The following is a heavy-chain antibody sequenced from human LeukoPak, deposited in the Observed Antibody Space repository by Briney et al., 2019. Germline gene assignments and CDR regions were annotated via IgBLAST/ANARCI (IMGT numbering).Heavy chain of an antibody. CDR3: ATTKRSIAAAGKPLDY. D-gene: IGHD6-13*01. J-gene: IGHJ4*02. V-gene: IGHV1-18*04. CDR2: ISAYNGNT. CDR1: GYTFTSYG. Sequence: ASVKVSCTASGYTFTSYGISWVRQAPGQGLEWMGWISAYNGNTNYAQKLQGRVTMTTDTSTSTAYMELRSLRSDDTAVYYCATTKRSIAAAGKPLDYWGQGTLVTVSS.